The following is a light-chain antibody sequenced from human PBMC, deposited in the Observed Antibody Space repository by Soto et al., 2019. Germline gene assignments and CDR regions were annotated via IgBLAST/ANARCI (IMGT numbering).Light chain of an antibody. Sequence: EIVLTQSPGPLSLSPGGRATLSCRASQSVSSNHLAWYQQKPGQAPRLLIYGGSSRATGIPDRFSGSGSGTDFTLTIRRLEPEDFAVYYGQQYGRLPPITFGQGTRLEI. CDR2: GGS. CDR3: QQYGRLPPIT. CDR1: QSVSSNH. V-gene: IGKV3-20*01. J-gene: IGKJ5*01.